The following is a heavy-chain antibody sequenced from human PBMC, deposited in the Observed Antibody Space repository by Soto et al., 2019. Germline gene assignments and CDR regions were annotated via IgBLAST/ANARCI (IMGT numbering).Heavy chain of an antibody. J-gene: IGHJ6*02. CDR1: GGTFSSYA. CDR2: IIPIFGTA. V-gene: IGHV1-69*13. D-gene: IGHD4-17*01. Sequence: ASVKVSCKASGGTFSSYAISWVRQAPGQGLEWMGGIIPIFGTANYAQKFQGRVTITADESTSTAYMELSSLRSEDTAVYYCARGGTVYSYYYYYYGMDVWGQGTTVTVSS. CDR3: ARGGTVYSYYYYYYGMDV.